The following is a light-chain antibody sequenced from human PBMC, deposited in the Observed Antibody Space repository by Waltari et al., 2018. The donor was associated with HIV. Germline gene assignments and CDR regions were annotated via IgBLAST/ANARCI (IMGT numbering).Light chain of an antibody. V-gene: IGLV2-14*03. Sequence: QSALTQPASVSGSPGQSITISCTGTSSDIGGSNYVSWYQQHPGKAPKLMIYDVTNRPSGVSNRFCGSESGNTAALTISGLQAEDEADYYCSSYRSTAVVFGGGTKLTVL. CDR2: DVT. CDR1: SSDIGGSNY. CDR3: SSYRSTAVV. J-gene: IGLJ2*01.